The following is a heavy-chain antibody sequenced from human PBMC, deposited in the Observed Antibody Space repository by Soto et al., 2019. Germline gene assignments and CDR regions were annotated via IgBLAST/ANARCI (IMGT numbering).Heavy chain of an antibody. CDR3: ASSLRFGHPLRD. V-gene: IGHV4-39*02. CDR1: GDSISSSTYY. CDR2: IFHTGST. J-gene: IGHJ4*02. D-gene: IGHD3-3*01. Sequence: QLHLQESGPGMVKPSETLSLTCSVSGDSISSSTYYWVWIRQPPGKGLEWIGSIFHTGSTYYNPSLRGRVTISLDTSMNHFSLNLTSVTAADTGVFFCASSLRFGHPLRDWGQGTQVSVSS.